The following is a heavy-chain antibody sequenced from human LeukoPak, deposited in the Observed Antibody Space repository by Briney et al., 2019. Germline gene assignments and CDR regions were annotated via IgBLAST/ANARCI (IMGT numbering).Heavy chain of an antibody. CDR2: IYYTGSA. CDR3: ARGSITVVPAFDI. D-gene: IGHD4-23*01. V-gene: IGHV4-59*12. Sequence: SETLSLTCTVSGGSLSTYYWSWIRQTPGQGLEWIGCIYYTGSANYNPSLRSRGTISVDTSKNQFSLKLTTVTAAGTAVYYCARGSITVVPAFDIWGQGTIVTVSS. CDR1: GGSLSTYY. J-gene: IGHJ3*02.